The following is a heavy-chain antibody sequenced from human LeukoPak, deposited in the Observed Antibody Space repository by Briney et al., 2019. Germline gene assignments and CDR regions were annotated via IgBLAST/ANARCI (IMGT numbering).Heavy chain of an antibody. J-gene: IGHJ6*02. V-gene: IGHV3-73*01. Sequence: GGSLRLSSAASGFTFSGSAMHWVRQASGKGLEWVGRIRSKANSYATAYAASVKGRFTISRDDSKNTAYLQMNSLKTEDTAVYYCTRHWDSSGWYEGSYYYGMDVWGQGTTVTVSS. D-gene: IGHD6-19*01. CDR2: IRSKANSYAT. CDR1: GFTFSGSA. CDR3: TRHWDSSGWYEGSYYYGMDV.